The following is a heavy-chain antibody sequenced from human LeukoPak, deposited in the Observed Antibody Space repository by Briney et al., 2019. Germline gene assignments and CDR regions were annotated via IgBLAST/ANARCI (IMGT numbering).Heavy chain of an antibody. CDR1: GGSFSGYY. J-gene: IGHJ5*02. CDR2: INHSGST. V-gene: IGHV4-34*01. Sequence: SETLSLTCAVYGGSFSGYYWSWIRQPPGKGLEWIGEINHSGSTNYNPSLKSRATISVDTSKNQFSLKLSSVTAADTAVYYCAAGARWLQTWGQGTLVTVSS. D-gene: IGHD5-24*01. CDR3: AAGARWLQT.